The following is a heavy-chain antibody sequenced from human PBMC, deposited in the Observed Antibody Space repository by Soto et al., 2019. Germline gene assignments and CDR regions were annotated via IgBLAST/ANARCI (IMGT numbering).Heavy chain of an antibody. CDR3: AGQYSSRRSNWFDP. D-gene: IGHD6-13*01. V-gene: IGHV4-34*01. Sequence: ASETLSLTCAVYGGSFSGYYWSWIRQPPGKGLEWIGEINHSGSTNYNPSLKSRVTISVDTSKNQFSLKLSSVTAADTAVYYCAGQYSSRRSNWFDPWGQGTLVTVSS. J-gene: IGHJ5*02. CDR1: GGSFSGYY. CDR2: INHSGST.